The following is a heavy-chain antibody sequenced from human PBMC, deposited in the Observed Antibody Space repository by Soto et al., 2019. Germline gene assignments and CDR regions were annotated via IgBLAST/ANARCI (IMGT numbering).Heavy chain of an antibody. V-gene: IGHV4-59*01. CDR1: GGSISSYY. CDR3: ARVLAVKGLYYFDY. J-gene: IGHJ4*02. D-gene: IGHD6-19*01. CDR2: IYYSGST. Sequence: PSETLSLTCTVSGGSISSYYWSWIRQPPGKGLEWIGYIYYSGSTNYNPSLKSRVTISVDTSKNQFSLKLSSVTAADTAVYYCARVLAVKGLYYFDYWGQGTLVTISS.